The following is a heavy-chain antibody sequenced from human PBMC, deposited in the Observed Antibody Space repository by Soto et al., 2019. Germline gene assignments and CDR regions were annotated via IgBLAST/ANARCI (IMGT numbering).Heavy chain of an antibody. J-gene: IGHJ6*02. CDR3: ARDGNYYDSRIISAPHYYYYGMDV. CDR1: GFTFSTYV. CDR2: ISYDGSNK. Sequence: GGSLGLSCVASGFTFSTYVMSWVRQAPGKGLEWVAVISYDGSNKYYADSVKGRFTISRDNSKNTLYLQMNSLRSDDTAVYYCARDGNYYDSRIISAPHYYYYGMDVWGQGNTVTVSS. V-gene: IGHV3-30-3*01. D-gene: IGHD3-22*01.